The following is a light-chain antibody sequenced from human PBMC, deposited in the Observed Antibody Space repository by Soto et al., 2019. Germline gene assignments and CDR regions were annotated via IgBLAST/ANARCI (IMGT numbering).Light chain of an antibody. J-gene: IGKJ2*01. Sequence: DIQMTQSPSSLSASVGDRVTITCRANQGISRFLQWYQQKPGQAPKFLIYAASSLQSGVPSRFSGSGSGTDFTLTISSLQPEDFATYYCQQSYSIPYTFGQGTKLDIK. CDR2: AAS. V-gene: IGKV1-39*01. CDR3: QQSYSIPYT. CDR1: QGISRF.